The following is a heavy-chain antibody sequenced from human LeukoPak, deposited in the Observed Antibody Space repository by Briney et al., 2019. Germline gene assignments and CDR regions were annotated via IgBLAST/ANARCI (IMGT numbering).Heavy chain of an antibody. J-gene: IGHJ4*02. CDR2: IYTSGST. V-gene: IGHV4-61*02. Sequence: SETLSLTRTVSGGSISSGSYYWSWIRQPAGKGLEWIGRIYTSGSTNYNPSLKSRVTISVDTSKNQFSLKLSSVTAADTAVYYCAGTYCGGDCYSTNFDYWGQGTLVTVSS. CDR3: AGTYCGGDCYSTNFDY. CDR1: GGSISSGSYY. D-gene: IGHD2-21*02.